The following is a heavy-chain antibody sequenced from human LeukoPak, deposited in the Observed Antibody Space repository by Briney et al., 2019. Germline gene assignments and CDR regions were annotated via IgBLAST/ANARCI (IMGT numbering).Heavy chain of an antibody. CDR3: TTVSLGCSSTSCYLYYYYMDV. Sequence: ASVKVSCKVSGHTLTELSLHWVRQAPGKGLEWMGGFDPGDGKIIYAQKFQGRVTMTEDTSIDTAYMELSRLRSEDTAVYYCTTVSLGCSSTSCYLYYYYMDVWGKGTTVTVSS. J-gene: IGHJ6*03. D-gene: IGHD2-2*01. V-gene: IGHV1-24*01. CDR1: GHTLTELS. CDR2: FDPGDGKI.